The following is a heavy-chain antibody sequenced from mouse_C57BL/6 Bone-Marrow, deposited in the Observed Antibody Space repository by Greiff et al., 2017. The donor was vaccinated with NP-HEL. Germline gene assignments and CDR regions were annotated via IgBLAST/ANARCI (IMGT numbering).Heavy chain of an antibody. CDR1: GYAFSSYW. V-gene: IGHV1-80*01. J-gene: IGHJ2*01. Sequence: VQLQQSGAELVKPGASVKISCKASGYAFSSYWMNWVKQRPGKGLEWIGQIYPGDGDTNYNGKFKGKATLTADKSSSTAYMQLSNLTSEDSAVYFCARWASYDYDNYWGQGTTLTVSS. CDR3: ARWASYDYDNY. CDR2: IYPGDGDT. D-gene: IGHD2-4*01.